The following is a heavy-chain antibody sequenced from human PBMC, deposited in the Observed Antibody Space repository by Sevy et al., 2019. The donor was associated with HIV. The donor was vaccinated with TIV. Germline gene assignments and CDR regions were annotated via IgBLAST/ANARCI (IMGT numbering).Heavy chain of an antibody. V-gene: IGHV4-59*01. CDR2: IYYSGST. CDR3: ARDHLVPAAIVRYYYYGMDV. Sequence: LLQLPETLSLTCTVSGGSISSYYWSWIRQPPGKGLEWIGYIYYSGSTNYNPSLKSRVTISVDTSKNQFSLKLSSVTAADTAVYYCARDHLVPAAIVRYYYYGMDVWGQGTTVTVSS. J-gene: IGHJ6*02. CDR1: GGSISSYY. D-gene: IGHD2-2*01.